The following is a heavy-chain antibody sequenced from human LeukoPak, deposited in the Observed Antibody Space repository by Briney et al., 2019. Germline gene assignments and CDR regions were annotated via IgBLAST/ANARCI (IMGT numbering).Heavy chain of an antibody. V-gene: IGHV4-34*01. Sequence: KPSETLSLTCAVYGGSFSGYYWSWIRQPPGKGLEWIGEINHSGSTNYNPSLKSRVTISVDTSKNQFSLKLSSVTAADTAVSYCARRRSYYYGSGSYSPIGYWGQGTLVTVSS. J-gene: IGHJ4*02. CDR1: GGSFSGYY. CDR3: ARRRSYYYGSGSYSPIGY. CDR2: INHSGST. D-gene: IGHD3-10*01.